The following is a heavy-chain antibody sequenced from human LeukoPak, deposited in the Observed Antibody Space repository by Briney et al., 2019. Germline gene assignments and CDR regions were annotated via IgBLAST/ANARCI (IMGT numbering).Heavy chain of an antibody. Sequence: GGSLRLSCAASGFTFKTYWMHWVRQAPGKGLVWVSHSNSDGSSTSYADSVRGRFNISRDNAKNTLYLQMNSLRAEDTAVYYCARDLKGPVNDVFDMWGQGTMVTVSS. D-gene: IGHD4-23*01. CDR1: GFTFKTYW. J-gene: IGHJ3*02. CDR3: ARDLKGPVNDVFDM. V-gene: IGHV3-74*01. CDR2: SNSDGSST.